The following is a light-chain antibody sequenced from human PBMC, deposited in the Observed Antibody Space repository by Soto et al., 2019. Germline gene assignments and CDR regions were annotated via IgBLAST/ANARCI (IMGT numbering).Light chain of an antibody. J-gene: IGLJ1*01. CDR3: SSYTSSSTLV. CDR1: SSDVGGYNY. V-gene: IGLV2-14*01. CDR2: EVS. Sequence: QSALTQPASVSGSPGQSITISCTGTSSDVGGYNYVSWYQQHPGKAPKLMIYEVSNRPSGGSNRFSGSKSGNTASLTISGLQAEYEADYYCSSYTSSSTLVFGTGTKLTVL.